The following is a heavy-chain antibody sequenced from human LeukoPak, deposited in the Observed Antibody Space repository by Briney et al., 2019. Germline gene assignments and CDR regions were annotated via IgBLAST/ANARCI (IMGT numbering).Heavy chain of an antibody. J-gene: IGHJ4*02. CDR2: INPSGGST. Sequence: ASVKVSCKASGGTFSSYAISWVRQAPGQGLEWMGIINPSGGSTSYAQKFQGRVTMTRDTSTSTVYMELSSLRSEDTAVYYCARDLYSRGATLEDYWGQGTLVTVSS. D-gene: IGHD3-10*01. CDR1: GGTFSSYA. CDR3: ARDLYSRGATLEDY. V-gene: IGHV1-46*01.